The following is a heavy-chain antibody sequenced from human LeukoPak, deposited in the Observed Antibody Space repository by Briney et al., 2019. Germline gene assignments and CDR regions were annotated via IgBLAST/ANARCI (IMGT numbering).Heavy chain of an antibody. J-gene: IGHJ5*02. CDR1: GFTFSSYA. CDR2: ISGSGGST. V-gene: IGHV3-23*01. Sequence: PGGSLRLSCAASGFTFSSYAMSWVRQAPGKGLKWVSAISGSGGSTYYADSVKGRFAISRDNSKNTLYLQMSSLRAEDTAVYYCARGELPNWLDPWGQGSLVTVSS. D-gene: IGHD1-26*01. CDR3: ARGELPNWLDP.